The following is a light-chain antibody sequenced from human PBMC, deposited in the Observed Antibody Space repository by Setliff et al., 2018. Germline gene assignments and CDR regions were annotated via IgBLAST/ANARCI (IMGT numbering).Light chain of an antibody. CDR3: GSYTNTFGYV. CDR2: DVN. Sequence: LTQPASVSGSPGQSITISCTGPSSDIGGYNYVSWYQQYPGKVPKLIIFDVNNRPSGISDRFSGSKSGTTASLTISGLQSADEADYFCGSYTNTFGYVFGSGTKGTVL. CDR1: SSDIGGYNY. V-gene: IGLV2-14*03. J-gene: IGLJ1*01.